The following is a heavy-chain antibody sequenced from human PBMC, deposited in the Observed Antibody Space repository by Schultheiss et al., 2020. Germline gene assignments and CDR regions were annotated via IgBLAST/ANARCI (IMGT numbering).Heavy chain of an antibody. CDR3: ARTYHYDRSGYPFDY. Sequence: GGSLRLSCAASGFTFSSYGMHWVRQAPGKGLEWVSAISGSGGSTYYADSVKGRFTISRENAKNSLYLQMNSLGAEDTAVYYCARTYHYDRSGYPFDYWGLGTLVTVSS. CDR1: GFTFSSYG. D-gene: IGHD3-22*01. J-gene: IGHJ4*02. V-gene: IGHV3-23*01. CDR2: ISGSGGST.